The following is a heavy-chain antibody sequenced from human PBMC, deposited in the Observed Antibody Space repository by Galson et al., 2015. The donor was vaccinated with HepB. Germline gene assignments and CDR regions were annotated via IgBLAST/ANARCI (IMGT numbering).Heavy chain of an antibody. J-gene: IGHJ5*02. D-gene: IGHD3-3*01. CDR2: IKQDGSEK. CDR3: ARVTGDFWSGPHRNWFDP. V-gene: IGHV3-7*01. CDR1: GFTFSSYW. Sequence: SLRLSCAASGFTFSSYWMSWVRQAPGKGLEWVANIKQDGSEKYYVDSVKGRFTISRDNAKNSLYLQMNSLRAEDTAVYYCARVTGDFWSGPHRNWFDPWGQGTLVTVSS.